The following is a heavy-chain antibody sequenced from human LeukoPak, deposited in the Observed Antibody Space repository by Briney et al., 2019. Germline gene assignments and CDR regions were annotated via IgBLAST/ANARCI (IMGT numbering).Heavy chain of an antibody. CDR2: IYTSGST. J-gene: IGHJ4*02. CDR1: GGSISSYY. Sequence: KPSETLSLTCTVSGGSISSYYWSWIRQPAGKGLEWIGRIYTSGSTNYNPSLKSRVTISVDTSKNQFSLKLSSVTAADTAVYYCARGIGRWDVVFQVDYWGQGTLVTVSS. V-gene: IGHV4-4*07. D-gene: IGHD1-26*01. CDR3: ARGIGRWDVVFQVDY.